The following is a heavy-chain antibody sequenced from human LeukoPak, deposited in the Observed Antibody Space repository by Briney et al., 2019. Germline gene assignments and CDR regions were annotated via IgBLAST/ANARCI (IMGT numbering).Heavy chain of an antibody. D-gene: IGHD3-9*01. Sequence: GESLKISCKGSGYSFTSYWIGWVRQMPGKGLEWMGIIYPGDSDTRYSPSFQGQVTISADKSISTAYLQWSSLKASDTAMYYCARCGAGYPYHYYMDVWGKGTTVTVSS. CDR1: GYSFTSYW. CDR2: IYPGDSDT. CDR3: ARCGAGYPYHYYMDV. J-gene: IGHJ6*03. V-gene: IGHV5-51*01.